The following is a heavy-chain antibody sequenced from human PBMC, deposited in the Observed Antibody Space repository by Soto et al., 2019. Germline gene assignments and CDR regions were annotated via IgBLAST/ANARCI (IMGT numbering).Heavy chain of an antibody. CDR2: ISYDGSNK. CDR1: GFTFSSYA. Sequence: GGSLRLSCAASGFTFSSYAMHWVRQAPGKGLEWVAVISYDGSNKYYADSVKGRFTISRDNSKNTLYLQMNSLRAEDTAVYYCERSGIDYSDSSGYPYYFDYWGQGTLVTVSS. J-gene: IGHJ4*02. CDR3: ERSGIDYSDSSGYPYYFDY. V-gene: IGHV3-30-3*01. D-gene: IGHD3-22*01.